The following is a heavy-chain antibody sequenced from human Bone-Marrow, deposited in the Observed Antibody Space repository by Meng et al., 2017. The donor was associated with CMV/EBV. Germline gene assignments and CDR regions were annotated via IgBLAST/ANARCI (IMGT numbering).Heavy chain of an antibody. Sequence: GESLKISCAASGFTFSSYWMSWVRQAPGKGLEWVANIKEDGSEKYYGDSVKGRFTISRDNAKNSLYLQMNSLRAEDTAVYYCARSCSSTSCYAAFDIWGQGTMVTVSS. V-gene: IGHV3-7*01. CDR2: IKEDGSEK. CDR1: GFTFSSYW. CDR3: ARSCSSTSCYAAFDI. J-gene: IGHJ3*02. D-gene: IGHD2-2*01.